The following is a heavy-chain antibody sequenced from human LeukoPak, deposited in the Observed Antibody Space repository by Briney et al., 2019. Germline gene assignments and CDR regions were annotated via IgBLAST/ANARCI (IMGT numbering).Heavy chain of an antibody. D-gene: IGHD3-22*01. J-gene: IGHJ4*02. CDR1: GFTFSSYG. Sequence: PGRSLRLSCAASGFTFSSYGMHWVRQAPGKGLEWVAVISYDGSNKYYADSVKGRFTISRDNSKNTLYLQMNSLRAEDTAVYYCARGVANYYDSSGYQNWGQGTLVTVSS. CDR3: ARGVANYYDSSGYQN. CDR2: ISYDGSNK. V-gene: IGHV3-30*03.